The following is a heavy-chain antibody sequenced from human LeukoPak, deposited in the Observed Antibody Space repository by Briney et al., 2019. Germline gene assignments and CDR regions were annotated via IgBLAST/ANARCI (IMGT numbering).Heavy chain of an antibody. CDR2: IHRSGST. Sequence: SETLSLTCTVSGGSISSGSYYWSWIRQPAGKGLEWIGRIHRSGSTAYNPSVKSRVTISVDTSKNQFSLKLSPVTAADTAVYYCARGLRGGKLRPSYYFDYWGQGTLVTVSS. V-gene: IGHV4-61*02. CDR1: GGSISSGSYY. CDR3: ARGLRGGKLRPSYYFDY. J-gene: IGHJ4*02. D-gene: IGHD2-15*01.